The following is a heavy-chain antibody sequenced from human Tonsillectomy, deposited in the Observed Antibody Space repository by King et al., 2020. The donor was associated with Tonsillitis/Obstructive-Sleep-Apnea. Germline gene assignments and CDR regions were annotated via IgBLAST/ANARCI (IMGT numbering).Heavy chain of an antibody. V-gene: IGHV4-4*02. Sequence: VQLQESGPGLVKPSGTLSLTCAVSGGSISSSNWGSLVRQPPGKGLEWIGEIYHSGSTNHNPSLKSRVTISVDKAKNQCSLKLSSVTAADTAVYYCARDSMVGIPLRFDPWGQGTLVTVSS. J-gene: IGHJ5*02. CDR1: GGSISSSNW. CDR3: ARDSMVGIPLRFDP. CDR2: IYHSGST. D-gene: IGHD1-26*01.